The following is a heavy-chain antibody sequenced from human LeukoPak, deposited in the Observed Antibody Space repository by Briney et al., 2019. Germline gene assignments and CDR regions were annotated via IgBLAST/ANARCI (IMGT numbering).Heavy chain of an antibody. J-gene: IGHJ4*02. CDR1: GGSISSYY. Sequence: SETLSLTCTVSGGSISSYYWSWIRQPPGKGLEWIGYIYYSGSTYYNPSLKSRVTISVDTSKNQFSLKLSSVTAADTAVYYCASQEDDYYGSGSYIFDYWGQGTLVAVSS. CDR3: ASQEDDYYGSGSYIFDY. D-gene: IGHD3-10*01. CDR2: IYYSGST. V-gene: IGHV4-59*08.